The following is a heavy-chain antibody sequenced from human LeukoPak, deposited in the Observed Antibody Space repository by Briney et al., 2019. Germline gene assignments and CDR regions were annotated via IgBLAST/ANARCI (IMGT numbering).Heavy chain of an antibody. CDR3: ARDSADYGDYDY. CDR1: GYTFTSYF. D-gene: IGHD4-17*01. V-gene: IGHV1-46*01. J-gene: IGHJ4*02. Sequence: ASVKVSCKASGYTFTSYFMHWVRQAPGQGLDWMGIINSSGGSTSYAQKFQGRVTKTRDTSTSTVYMELSSLRSEDTAVYYCARDSADYGDYDYWGQGTLVTVSS. CDR2: INSSGGST.